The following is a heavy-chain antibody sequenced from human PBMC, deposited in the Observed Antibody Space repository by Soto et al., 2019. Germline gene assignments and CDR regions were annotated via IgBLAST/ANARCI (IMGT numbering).Heavy chain of an antibody. Sequence: QVHLQESGPGLVKPSETLSLTCTVSGGSISSYYWSWIRQPPGKGLEWIVNIYYSGSTNYNPSLESRVTISVDTSKNQFSLKLSSVTAADTAVYYCARDAYSSSSGAIDYWGQGTLVTVSS. D-gene: IGHD6-6*01. CDR2: IYYSGST. J-gene: IGHJ4*02. CDR3: ARDAYSSSSGAIDY. V-gene: IGHV4-59*01. CDR1: GGSISSYY.